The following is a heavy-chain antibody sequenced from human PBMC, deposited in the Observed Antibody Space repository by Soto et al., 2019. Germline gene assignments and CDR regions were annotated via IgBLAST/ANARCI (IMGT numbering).Heavy chain of an antibody. CDR1: GLTFNSHA. CDR2: VSPSGDDT. Sequence: GGSLRLSCAASGLTFNSHAMSWVRQAPGKGLDWVSAVSPSGDDTYYADSVKGRFTISRDNSKSTLYLQMNSLRGEDTAVYYCVNTRRTLAVGGVYCYYEMDDWGQGTTVTISS. J-gene: IGHJ6*02. V-gene: IGHV3-23*01. CDR3: VNTRRTLAVGGVYCYYEMDD. D-gene: IGHD6-19*01.